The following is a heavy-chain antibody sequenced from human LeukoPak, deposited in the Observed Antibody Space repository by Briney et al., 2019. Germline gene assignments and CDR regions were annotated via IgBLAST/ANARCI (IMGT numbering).Heavy chain of an antibody. CDR3: ASPYCSSTSCYEHWFDP. J-gene: IGHJ5*02. D-gene: IGHD2-2*01. CDR1: GGTFSSYA. V-gene: IGHV1-69*05. Sequence: SVKVSCKASGGTFSSYAISWVRQAPGQGLEWMGGIIPIFGTANYAQKFQGRVTMTTDTSTSTAYMELRSLRSDDTAVYYCASPYCSSTSCYEHWFDPWGQGTLVTVSS. CDR2: IIPIFGTA.